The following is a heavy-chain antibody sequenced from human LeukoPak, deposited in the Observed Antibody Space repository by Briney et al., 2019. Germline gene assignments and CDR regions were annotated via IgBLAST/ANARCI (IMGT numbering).Heavy chain of an antibody. CDR1: GGSISSYH. J-gene: IGHJ4*02. V-gene: IGHV4-59*08. Sequence: SETLSLTCTVSGGSISSYHWSWIRQPPGKGLEWIGYIYYSGSTNYNPSLKSRVTISIDTSKNQFSLKLSSVTAADTAVYYCARRGRNYYGSADYFDCWGQGTLVSVST. CDR2: IYYSGST. CDR3: ARRGRNYYGSADYFDC. D-gene: IGHD3-10*01.